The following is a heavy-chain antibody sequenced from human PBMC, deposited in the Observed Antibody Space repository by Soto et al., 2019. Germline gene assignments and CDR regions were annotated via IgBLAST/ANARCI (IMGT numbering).Heavy chain of an antibody. CDR3: ARAYDSSGYYYQTWAYFDY. Sequence: ASVKVSCKASGDTFSTYTITWVRQAPGQGLEWMGWINPNSGGTNYAQKFQGWVTMTRDTSISTAYMELSRLRSDDTAVYYCARAYDSSGYYYQTWAYFDYWGQGTLVTVSS. J-gene: IGHJ4*02. V-gene: IGHV1-2*04. D-gene: IGHD3-22*01. CDR1: GDTFSTYT. CDR2: INPNSGGT.